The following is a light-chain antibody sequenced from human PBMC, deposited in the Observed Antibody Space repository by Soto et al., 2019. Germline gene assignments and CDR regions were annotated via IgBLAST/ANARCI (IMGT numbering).Light chain of an antibody. CDR2: GAS. CDR3: QQANSFPFT. Sequence: DLQMTQSPSSVSASVGDTVSITCRASQAISNRLAWYQQQPGKGPKLLIYGASSLQSGVPSRFSGIGSGTDFTLNISSLQAEDSATYYCQQANSFPFTFGPGTKVDI. J-gene: IGKJ3*01. CDR1: QAISNR. V-gene: IGKV1D-12*01.